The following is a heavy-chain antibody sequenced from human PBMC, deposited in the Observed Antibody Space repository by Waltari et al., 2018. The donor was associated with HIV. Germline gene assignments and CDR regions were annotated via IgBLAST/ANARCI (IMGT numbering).Heavy chain of an antibody. V-gene: IGHV3-30-3*01. J-gene: IGHJ4*02. CDR1: GITFSSYA. CDR3: ARGAAAGTRYFDY. CDR2: ISYDGSNK. Sequence: QVQLVESGGGVVQPGRSLSLSCAASGITFSSYAMPRARPAPGKGLEWVAVISYDGSNKHHADSVKGRFTISRDNSKNTLYLQMNSLRAEDTAVYYCARGAAAGTRYFDYWGQGTLVTVSS. D-gene: IGHD6-13*01.